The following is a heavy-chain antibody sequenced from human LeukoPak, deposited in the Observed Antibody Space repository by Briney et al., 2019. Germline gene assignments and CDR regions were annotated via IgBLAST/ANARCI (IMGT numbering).Heavy chain of an antibody. CDR3: ARRNGELYPTTFDY. J-gene: IGHJ4*02. CDR1: GGSISSSPTYY. V-gene: IGHV4-39*01. CDR2: IYYSGIT. D-gene: IGHD3-10*01. Sequence: SETLSLTCTVSGGSISSSPTYYWGWIRQPPGRGLEWTGSIYYSGITYYNPSLNSRVTISVDMSKSQFSLKLSSVTAADTAVYYCARRNGELYPTTFDYWGQGTLVTVSS.